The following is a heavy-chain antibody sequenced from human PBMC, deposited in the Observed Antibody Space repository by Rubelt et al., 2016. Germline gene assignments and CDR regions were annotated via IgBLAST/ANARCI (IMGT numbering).Heavy chain of an antibody. D-gene: IGHD4-17*01. CDR2: INHSGST. CDR1: GGSFSGYY. CDR3: ARGRFGDSSHSYNWFDP. V-gene: IGHV4-34*01. J-gene: IGHJ5*02. Sequence: QVQLQQWGAGLLKPSETLSLTCAVYGGSFSGYYWSWIRQPPGKGLEWIGEINHSGSTNYNPSLKSRVTISVETSKKQFTLKLSSVTAAETAVYYCARGRFGDSSHSYNWFDPWGQGALVTVSS.